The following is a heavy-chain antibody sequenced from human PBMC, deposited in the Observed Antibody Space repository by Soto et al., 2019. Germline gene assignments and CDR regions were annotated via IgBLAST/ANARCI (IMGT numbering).Heavy chain of an antibody. D-gene: IGHD3-16*01. CDR3: ARVPRTLGSGNWSNP. Sequence: SETLSLTCTVSGGSIRNYYWSWIRQPAGKTLEWIGRIYTDGTTTYNPSLKSRVSMSVDTSKNQFSLKLRSVTAADTAVYYCARVPRTLGSGNWSNPRGQGTLVTVSS. J-gene: IGHJ5*02. CDR2: IYTDGTT. V-gene: IGHV4-4*07. CDR1: GGSIRNYY.